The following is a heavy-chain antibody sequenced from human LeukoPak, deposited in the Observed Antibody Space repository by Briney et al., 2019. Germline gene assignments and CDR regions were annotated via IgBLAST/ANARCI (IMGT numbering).Heavy chain of an antibody. CDR3: ARASGSYYPVDY. J-gene: IGHJ4*02. CDR2: IYYSGST. Sequence: SETLSLTCAVYGGSFSGYYWSWIRQPPGKGLEWIGYIYYSGSTNYNPSLKSRVTISVDTSKNQFSLKLSSVTAADTAVYYCARASGSYYPVDYWGQGTLVTVSS. D-gene: IGHD1-26*01. CDR1: GGSFSGYY. V-gene: IGHV4-59*08.